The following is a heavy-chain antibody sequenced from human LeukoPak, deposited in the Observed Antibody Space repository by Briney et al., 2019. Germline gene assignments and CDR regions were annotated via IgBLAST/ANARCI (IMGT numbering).Heavy chain of an antibody. Sequence: GGSLRLSCVTSGFMFSTYAMSWVRQAPGKGLEWVSIISGSGERTYYADSVKGRFTVSRDNSKKTLYMEMKSLRVEDTAVYYCAKGPERGAFDSWGQGTLVTVSS. CDR1: GFMFSTYA. J-gene: IGHJ4*02. CDR3: AKGPERGAFDS. CDR2: ISGSGERT. V-gene: IGHV3-23*01. D-gene: IGHD4/OR15-4a*01.